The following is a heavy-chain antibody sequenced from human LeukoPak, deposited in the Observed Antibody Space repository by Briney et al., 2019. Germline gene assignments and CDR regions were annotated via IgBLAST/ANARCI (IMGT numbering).Heavy chain of an antibody. CDR2: ISNTGRTT. CDR1: GFTFTDYY. J-gene: IGHJ4*02. V-gene: IGHV3-11*01. Sequence: KPGGSLRLSCATSGFTFTDYYMSWVRQAPGKGLEWVSYISNTGRTTYHAESVKGRFTISRDNARKSVYLQMNSLRAEDTAMYYCVKDFDGSGPGHWGQGTLVTVSS. D-gene: IGHD4-23*01. CDR3: VKDFDGSGPGH.